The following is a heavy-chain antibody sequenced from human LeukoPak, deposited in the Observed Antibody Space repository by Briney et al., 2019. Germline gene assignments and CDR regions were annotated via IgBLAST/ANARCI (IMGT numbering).Heavy chain of an antibody. V-gene: IGHV3-7*01. CDR3: VRDGRQGINPVLTFEY. CDR2: IKKGGSEE. J-gene: IGHJ4*02. Sequence: GGSLRLSRASSVLTLRIYWMNWVRQAPGKGLEYVANIKKGGSEEYFVDSVKGRFRISRDNANSSLSLQMNSLRVDDTAVYYCVRDGRQGINPVLTFEYWGQGALVTVSS. D-gene: IGHD3-9*01. CDR1: VLTLRIYW.